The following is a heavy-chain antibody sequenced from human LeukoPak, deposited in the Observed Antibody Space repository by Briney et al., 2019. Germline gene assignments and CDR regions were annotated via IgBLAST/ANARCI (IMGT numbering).Heavy chain of an antibody. CDR1: GLTFRSYG. V-gene: IGHV3-33*01. CDR2: IWYDGSRD. D-gene: IGHD6-19*01. Sequence: PGGSLRLSCAASGLTFRSYGMNWVRQAPGKGLEWVTLIWYDGSRDYYVDFVKGRFTVSRDNSRNTLYLQMRNLRAEDTAVYYCATVRGSDWYMDYWGQGTLVTVSS. CDR3: ATVRGSDWYMDY. J-gene: IGHJ4*02.